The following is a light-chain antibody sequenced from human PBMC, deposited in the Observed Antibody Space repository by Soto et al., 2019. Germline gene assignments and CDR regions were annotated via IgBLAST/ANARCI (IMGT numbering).Light chain of an antibody. CDR1: QSVSSY. V-gene: IGKV3-11*01. Sequence: SGLQQSPDTLALTPGESATLFCRASQSVSSYLAWYQQKPGQAPRLLIYDSSNRATGIPARFSGSGSGTDFTLTISNLQPEDFAVYYCQQRSNWPPWWTFGQGAKVDIK. CDR3: QQRSNWPPWWT. J-gene: IGKJ1*01. CDR2: DSS.